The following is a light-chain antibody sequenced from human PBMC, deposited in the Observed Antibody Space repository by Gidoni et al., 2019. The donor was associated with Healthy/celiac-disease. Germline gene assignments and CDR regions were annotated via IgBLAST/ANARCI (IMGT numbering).Light chain of an antibody. CDR3: QQYNSYLYT. V-gene: IGKV1-5*03. CDR2: KAS. J-gene: IGKJ2*01. CDR1: QRISSW. Sequence: DIQMTQSPSTLSASVGDRVTITCRASQRISSWLAWYQQKPGKAPKLLIYKASSLESGVPSRFSGSGSGTELTLTISSLQPDDFATYYCQQYNSYLYTFGQGTKLEIK.